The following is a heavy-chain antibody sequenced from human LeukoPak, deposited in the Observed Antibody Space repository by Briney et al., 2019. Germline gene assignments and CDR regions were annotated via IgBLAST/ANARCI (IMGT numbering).Heavy chain of an antibody. CDR2: IWYDGSNK. J-gene: IGHJ6*02. D-gene: IGHD3-10*01. Sequence: GGSLRLSCAASGFTFSSYGMHWVRQAPGKGLEWVAVIWYDGSNKYYADSVKGRFTISRDNSKNTLYLQMNSLRAEDTAVYYCARAYYGSGSYYYYYGMDVWGQGTTVTVSS. V-gene: IGHV3-33*01. CDR1: GFTFSSYG. CDR3: ARAYYGSGSYYYYYGMDV.